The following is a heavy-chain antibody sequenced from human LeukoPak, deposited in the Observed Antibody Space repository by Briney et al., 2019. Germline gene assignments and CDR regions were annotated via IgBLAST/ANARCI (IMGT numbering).Heavy chain of an antibody. J-gene: IGHJ6*03. D-gene: IGHD5-12*01. CDR3: AREHSGYDFPGRDYYYMDV. CDR1: GFTFSSYE. Sequence: GGSLRLSCAASGFTFSSYEMNWVRQAPGKGLEWVAVISYDGSNKYYADSVKGRFTISRDNSKNTLYLQMNSLRAEDTAVYYCAREHSGYDFPGRDYYYMDVWGKGTTVTVSS. CDR2: ISYDGSNK. V-gene: IGHV3-30*03.